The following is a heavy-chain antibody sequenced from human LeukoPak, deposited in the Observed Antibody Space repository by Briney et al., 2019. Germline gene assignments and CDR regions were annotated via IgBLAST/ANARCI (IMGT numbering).Heavy chain of an antibody. CDR3: AKDQRGYCSGGSCYPYDY. V-gene: IGHV3-30*18. D-gene: IGHD2-15*01. CDR1: GFTFSSYG. Sequence: PGRSLRLSCAASGFTFSSYGMHWVRQAPGKGLEWVAVISYDGSNKYYADSVKGRFTISRDNSKNTLYLQMNSLRAEDTAVYYCAKDQRGYCSGGSCYPYDYWGQGTLVTVSS. CDR2: ISYDGSNK. J-gene: IGHJ4*02.